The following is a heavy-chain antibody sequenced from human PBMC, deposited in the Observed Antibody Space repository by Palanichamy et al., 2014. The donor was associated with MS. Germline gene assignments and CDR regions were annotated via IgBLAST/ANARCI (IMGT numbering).Heavy chain of an antibody. Sequence: QVQLQESGPGQVKPSETLSLICTVSGGSVSSGGYYWNWIRQPPGKGLEWIGYIYNSGSTKYNPTLKSRVTISVDTSKNQFSLNLSSVTAADTAVYYCARETSGSWEFDYWGQGALVTVSS. D-gene: IGHD6-13*01. CDR3: ARETSGSWEFDY. J-gene: IGHJ4*02. CDR1: GGSVSSGGYY. CDR2: IYNSGST. V-gene: IGHV4-61*08.